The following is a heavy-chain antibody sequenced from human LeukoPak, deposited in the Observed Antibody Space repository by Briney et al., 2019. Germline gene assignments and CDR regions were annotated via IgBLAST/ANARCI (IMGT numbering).Heavy chain of an antibody. D-gene: IGHD3-9*01. V-gene: IGHV3-7*01. CDR3: ARDLDWLLFDY. CDR1: GFTFSDYY. Sequence: GGSLRLSCAASGFTFSDYYMSWIRQAPGKGLEWVANIKQDGSEKYYVDSVKGRFTISRDNAKNILYLQMNSLRVEDTAVYYCARDLDWLLFDYWGQGTLVTVSS. CDR2: IKQDGSEK. J-gene: IGHJ4*02.